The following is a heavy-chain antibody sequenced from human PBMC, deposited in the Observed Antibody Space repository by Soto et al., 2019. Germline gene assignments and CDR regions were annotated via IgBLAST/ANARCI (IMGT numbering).Heavy chain of an antibody. V-gene: IGHV3-7*01. D-gene: IGHD3-3*01. CDR2: IKLDGSEE. Sequence: EVQLVESGGGLVQPGGSLRLSCAASGFTFSSYWMSWVRQAPGKGLEWVANIKLDGSEEYYVDSVKGRFTISRDNAKNSLYLQMNNLRAEDTAVYYCARPWNSDYTADAFDIWGQGTMVTVSS. CDR1: GFTFSSYW. CDR3: ARPWNSDYTADAFDI. J-gene: IGHJ3*02.